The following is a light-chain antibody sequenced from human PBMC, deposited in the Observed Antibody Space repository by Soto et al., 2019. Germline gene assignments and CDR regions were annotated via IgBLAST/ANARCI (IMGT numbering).Light chain of an antibody. V-gene: IGKV3-20*01. J-gene: IGKJ4*01. CDR2: DAS. Sequence: EIVLTQSPGTLSLSPGERATLSCRASQSVSYYLAWYQQKPGQAPRLLIYDASSRATGVPDRFSGSGSGTDFTLTISRLEPEDFAVYFCQQYGNSPLTFGGGTKVDIK. CDR1: QSVSYY. CDR3: QQYGNSPLT.